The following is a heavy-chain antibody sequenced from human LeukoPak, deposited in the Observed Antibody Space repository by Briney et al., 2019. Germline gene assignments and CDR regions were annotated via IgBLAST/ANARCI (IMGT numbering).Heavy chain of an antibody. Sequence: GGSLRLACAAAEFTLGSNATNCDRHPQGKGLEWVSAMSGSGGSKSYTDSVEGRLTISRDNCKNSLYLQMNRLRDEDTAVYYSAKGDTTWELPHDYWGKGTLVTVSS. V-gene: IGHV3-23*01. CDR2: MSGSGGSK. CDR3: AKGDTTWELPHDY. D-gene: IGHD1-26*01. CDR1: EFTLGSNA. J-gene: IGHJ4*02.